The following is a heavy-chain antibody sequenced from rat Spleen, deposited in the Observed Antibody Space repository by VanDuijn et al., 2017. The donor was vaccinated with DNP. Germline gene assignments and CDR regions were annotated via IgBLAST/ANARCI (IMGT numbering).Heavy chain of an antibody. V-gene: IGHV3-1*01. Sequence: EVQLQESGPGLVKSSQSLSLTCSVTGHSITSNYWAWIRKFPGNKMEWMGYINYSGATAYNPSLKSRISLTRDTSKNQFFLQLNSVTTEDTATYYCARLEFGGYTYYFDYWGQGTLVTVSS. CDR1: GHSITSNY. CDR3: ARLEFGGYTYYFDY. D-gene: IGHD1-11*01. CDR2: INYSGAT. J-gene: IGHJ3*01.